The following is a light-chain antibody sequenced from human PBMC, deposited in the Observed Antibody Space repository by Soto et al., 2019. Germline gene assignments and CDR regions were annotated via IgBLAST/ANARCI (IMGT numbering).Light chain of an antibody. CDR1: SSNIGSNT. CDR2: TNN. Sequence: QSVLTQPPSASGTPGQRVTISCSGSSSNIGSNTVNWYQQVPGTAPKLLIYTNNQRPSGGPDRFSGSKSGTSASLAISGLQSEDESDYYCAAWDDSLNGVVFGGGTKLTVL. J-gene: IGLJ2*01. CDR3: AAWDDSLNGVV. V-gene: IGLV1-44*01.